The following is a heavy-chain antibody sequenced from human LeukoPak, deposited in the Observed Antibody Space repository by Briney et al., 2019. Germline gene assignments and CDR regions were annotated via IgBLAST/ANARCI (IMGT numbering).Heavy chain of an antibody. D-gene: IGHD2-15*01. J-gene: IGHJ6*02. V-gene: IGHV1-69*13. CDR1: GGTFSSYA. Sequence: SVKVSFKASGGTFSSYAISWVRQAPGQGLEWMGGIIPIFGTANYAQKFQGRVTITADESTSTAYMELSSLRSEDTAVYYCARVVVVVAAKGRYYYYGMDVWGQGTTVTVSS. CDR2: IIPIFGTA. CDR3: ARVVVVVAAKGRYYYYGMDV.